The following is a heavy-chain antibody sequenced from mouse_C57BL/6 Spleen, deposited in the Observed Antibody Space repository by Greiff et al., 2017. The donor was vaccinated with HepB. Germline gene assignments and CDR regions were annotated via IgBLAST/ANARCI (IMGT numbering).Heavy chain of an antibody. D-gene: IGHD2-3*01. J-gene: IGHJ2*01. Sequence: VQLQQSGAELVRPGASVTLSCKASGYTFTDYEMHWVKQTPVHGLEWIGAIDPETGGTAYNQKFKGKAILTADKSSSTAYMELRSLTSEDSAVYYCTRFSIYDGYYLRYFDYWGQGTTLTVSS. CDR3: TRFSIYDGYYLRYFDY. CDR2: IDPETGGT. CDR1: GYTFTDYE. V-gene: IGHV1-15*01.